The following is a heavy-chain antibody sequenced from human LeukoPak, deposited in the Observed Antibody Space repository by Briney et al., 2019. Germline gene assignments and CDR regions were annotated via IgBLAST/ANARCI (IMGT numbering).Heavy chain of an antibody. CDR1: GASIRSDY. CDR3: ARQAGDYDSSGYYRGAFDI. J-gene: IGHJ3*02. Sequence: PSETLSLTCIVSGASIRSDYWTWIRQPPGKGLEWIGSIYNTGSTNCNPSLKSRVTISIDTSNNKFSLRLSSVTAADTAVYYCARQAGDYDSSGYYRGAFDIWGQGTMVTVSS. D-gene: IGHD3-22*01. V-gene: IGHV4-59*08. CDR2: IYNTGST.